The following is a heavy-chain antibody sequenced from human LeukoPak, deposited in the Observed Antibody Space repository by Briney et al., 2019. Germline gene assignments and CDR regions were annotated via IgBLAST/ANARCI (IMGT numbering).Heavy chain of an antibody. CDR1: GGSISSYY. D-gene: IGHD1-26*01. CDR3: ARVNSGNYYGFDY. V-gene: IGHV4-39*07. CDR2: IYYSGST. J-gene: IGHJ4*02. Sequence: SETLSLTCTVSGGSISSYYWGWIRQPPGKGLEWIGSIYYSGSTNYNPSLKSRVTISVATSKNQFSLKLSSVTAADTAVYYCARVNSGNYYGFDYWGQGTLVTVSS.